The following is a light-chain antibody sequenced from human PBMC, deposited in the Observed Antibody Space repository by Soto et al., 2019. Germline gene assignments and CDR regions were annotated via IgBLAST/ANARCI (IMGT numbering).Light chain of an antibody. CDR3: SSYTSSSTVV. CDR2: EVR. CDR1: SSDVGGYNY. J-gene: IGLJ2*01. Sequence: QSALTQSASVSGSPGQSITISCTGTSSDVGGYNYVSWYQQHPGKAPKLMIYEVRNRPSGVSNRCSGSKSGNTASLTISGLQAEDEADYYCSSYTSSSTVVFGGGTQLTVL. V-gene: IGLV2-14*01.